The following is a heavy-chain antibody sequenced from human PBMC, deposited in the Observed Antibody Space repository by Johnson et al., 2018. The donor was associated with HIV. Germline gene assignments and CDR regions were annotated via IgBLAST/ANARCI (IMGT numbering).Heavy chain of an antibody. J-gene: IGHJ3*02. CDR1: GFTFSDYY. CDR3: ARRTVTALFDI. Sequence: QVQLVESGGGLVKPGVTLRLSCAASGFTFSDYYMTWNRQAPGTGLEWLSFISSSGDIIRSADSAKSLFTISRDNARNSLILQMNSLRDEDTAVYSCARRTVTALFDIWGQVTLVTVSS. CDR2: ISSSGDII. V-gene: IGHV3-11*04. D-gene: IGHD1-14*01.